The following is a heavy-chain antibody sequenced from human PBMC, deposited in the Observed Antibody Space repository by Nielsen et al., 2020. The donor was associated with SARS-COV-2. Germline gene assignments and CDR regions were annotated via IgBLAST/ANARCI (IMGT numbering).Heavy chain of an antibody. CDR2: IYTSGGT. CDR1: GGSISSYY. V-gene: IGHV4-4*07. Sequence: SETLSLTCTVSGGSISSYYWSWIRQPAGKGLEWIGRIYTSGGTNYNPSLKSRVTMSVDTSKNQFSLKLSSVTAADTAVYYCARVARDRLVHNNWFDPWGQGTLVTVSS. D-gene: IGHD6-19*01. CDR3: ARVARDRLVHNNWFDP. J-gene: IGHJ5*02.